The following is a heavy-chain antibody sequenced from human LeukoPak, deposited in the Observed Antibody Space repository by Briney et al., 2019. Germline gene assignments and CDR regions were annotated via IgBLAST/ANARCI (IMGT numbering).Heavy chain of an antibody. CDR3: ASVGYSSSSVFVDY. Sequence: SVKVSCKTSGGTLTSRAISWARQAPGQGLEWMGGIIPIFGTANYAQKFQGRVTITADESTSTAYMELSSLRSEDTAVYYCASVGYSSSSVFVDYWGQGTLVTVSS. D-gene: IGHD6-6*01. V-gene: IGHV1-69*13. J-gene: IGHJ4*02. CDR1: GGTLTSRA. CDR2: IIPIFGTA.